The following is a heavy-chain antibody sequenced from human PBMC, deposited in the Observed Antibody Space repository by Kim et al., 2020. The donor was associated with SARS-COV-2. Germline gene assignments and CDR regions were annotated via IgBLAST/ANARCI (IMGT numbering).Heavy chain of an antibody. CDR3: TTDFPLGITFGGVMFFDY. J-gene: IGHJ4*02. D-gene: IGHD3-16*01. CDR1: GFTFSNAW. V-gene: IGHV3-15*01. Sequence: GGSLRLSCAASGFTFSNAWMSWVRQAPGKGLEWVGRIKSKTDGGTTDYAAPVKGRFTISRDDSKNTLYLQMNSLKTEDTAVYYCTTDFPLGITFGGVMFFDYWGQGTLVTVSS. CDR2: IKSKTDGGTT.